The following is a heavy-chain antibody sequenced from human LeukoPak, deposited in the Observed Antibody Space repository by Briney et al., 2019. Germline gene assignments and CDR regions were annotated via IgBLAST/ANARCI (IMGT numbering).Heavy chain of an antibody. CDR1: GDIFSTFA. V-gene: IGHV3-23*01. Sequence: GGSLRLSCAASGDIFSTFAMSWVRQAPGRGLEWVSGISTISITFYADSVKGRFTISRDNSKNTPYLQMNSLRAEDTAVYYCAKSPALWLEETGTAFDIWGRGTMVTVSS. J-gene: IGHJ3*02. D-gene: IGHD3-10*01. CDR3: AKSPALWLEETGTAFDI. CDR2: ISTISIT.